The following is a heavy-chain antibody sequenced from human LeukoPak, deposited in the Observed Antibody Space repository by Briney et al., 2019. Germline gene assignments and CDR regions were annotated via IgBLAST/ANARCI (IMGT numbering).Heavy chain of an antibody. CDR3: ARGEGLYPEYFQH. CDR2: ISSSSSYI. V-gene: IGHV3-21*01. Sequence: GGSLRLSCTASGFTFSSYSMNWVRQAPGKGLEWVSSISSSSSYIYYADSVKGRFTISRDNAKNSLYLQMNSLRADDTSVYYCARGEGLYPEYFQHWGQGTLVTVSS. CDR1: GFTFSSYS. D-gene: IGHD3-16*02. J-gene: IGHJ1*01.